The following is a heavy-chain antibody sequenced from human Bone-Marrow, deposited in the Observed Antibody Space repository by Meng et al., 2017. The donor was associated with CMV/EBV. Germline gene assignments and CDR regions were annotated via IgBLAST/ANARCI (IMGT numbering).Heavy chain of an antibody. Sequence: ASVKVSCKASGYTFTSYAMHWVRQAPGQRLEWMGWSNAGNGNTKYSQEFQGRVTITRDTSASTAYMELSSLRSEDTAVYYCASDYCSSTSCYRISHWGQGTLVTVSS. V-gene: IGHV1-3*02. J-gene: IGHJ4*02. CDR2: SNAGNGNT. CDR1: GYTFTSYA. D-gene: IGHD2-2*02. CDR3: ASDYCSSTSCYRISH.